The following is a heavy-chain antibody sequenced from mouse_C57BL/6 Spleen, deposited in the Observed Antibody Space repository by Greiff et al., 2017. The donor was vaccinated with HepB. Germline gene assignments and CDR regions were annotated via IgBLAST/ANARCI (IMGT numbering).Heavy chain of an antibody. V-gene: IGHV1-72*01. D-gene: IGHD1-1*01. J-gene: IGHJ2*01. CDR1: GYTFPSYW. Sequence: QVQLQQPGAALVKPGASVKLSCKASGYTFPSYWMHWVKQRPGRGLEWIGRIDPNSGGTKYTEKFKSKATLTVDKPSSTAYMQLSSLTAEDSAVYYCASFTAVVATNFDCWGEGTTLTVSS. CDR2: IDPNSGGT. CDR3: ASFTAVVATNFDC.